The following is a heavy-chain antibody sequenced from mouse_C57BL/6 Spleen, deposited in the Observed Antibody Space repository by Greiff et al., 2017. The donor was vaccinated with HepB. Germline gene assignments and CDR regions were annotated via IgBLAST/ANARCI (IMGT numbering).Heavy chain of an antibody. CDR3: ARSGGYDWYFDV. D-gene: IGHD2-2*01. CDR1: GYTFTDYY. J-gene: IGHJ1*03. CDR2: INPNNGGT. Sequence: VQLQQSGPELVKPGASVKISCKASGYTFTDYYMNWVKQSHGKSLEWIGDINPNNGGTSYNQKFKGKATLTVDKSSSTAYMELRSLTSEDSAVYYCARSGGYDWYFDVWGTGTTVTVSS. V-gene: IGHV1-26*01.